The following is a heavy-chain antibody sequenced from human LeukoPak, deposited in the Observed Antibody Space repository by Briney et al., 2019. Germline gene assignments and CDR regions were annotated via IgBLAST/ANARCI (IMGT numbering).Heavy chain of an antibody. Sequence: GRSLRLSCAASEFTFSSYGMHWVRQAPGKGLEWVALISYDGSNKYYADSVKGRFTISRDNSKNTLYLQMNSLRAEDTAVYYCAKDLWVQQQLSTIFDYWGQGTLVTVSS. CDR1: EFTFSSYG. CDR3: AKDLWVQQQLSTIFDY. J-gene: IGHJ4*02. V-gene: IGHV3-30*18. CDR2: ISYDGSNK. D-gene: IGHD6-13*01.